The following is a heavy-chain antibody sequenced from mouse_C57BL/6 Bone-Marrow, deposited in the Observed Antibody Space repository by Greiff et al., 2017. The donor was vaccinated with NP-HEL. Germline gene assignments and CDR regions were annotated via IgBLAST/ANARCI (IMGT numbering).Heavy chain of an antibody. CDR1: GFTFSDYG. J-gene: IGHJ3*01. CDR2: ISSGSSTI. Sequence: EVKLVESGGGLVKPGGSLKLSCAASGFTFSDYGMHWVRQAPEKGLEWVAYISSGSSTIYYADTVKGRFTISRDNAKNTLFLQMTSLRSEDTAMYYCARRYYDYDRGFAYWGQGTLVTVSA. CDR3: ARRYYDYDRGFAY. V-gene: IGHV5-17*01. D-gene: IGHD2-4*01.